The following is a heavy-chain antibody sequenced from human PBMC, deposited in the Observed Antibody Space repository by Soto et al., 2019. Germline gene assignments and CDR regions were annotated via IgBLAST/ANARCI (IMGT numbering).Heavy chain of an antibody. Sequence: SETLSLTCTVSGDSIRTYFWSWIRQPPGKGLEWIGYVFNSGSTNSNPSLTSRVTILLDTSRNQISLRLSSVTAADTAVYYCARARSGYNIDALDIWGQGTMVTGSS. V-gene: IGHV4-59*01. D-gene: IGHD5-12*01. CDR3: ARARSGYNIDALDI. CDR2: VFNSGST. J-gene: IGHJ3*02. CDR1: GDSIRTYF.